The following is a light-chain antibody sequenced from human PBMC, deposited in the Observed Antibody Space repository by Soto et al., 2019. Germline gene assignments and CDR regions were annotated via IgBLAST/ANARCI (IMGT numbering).Light chain of an antibody. Sequence: DIQMTQSPSSLSASVGDRVTITCRASQNISNYLAWYQQKPGEVPKLLIYAASTLQKGVQSRFSGGGSGTLFTLTISSLQPDDVATYYCQQYNSAPNTFGRGTRLEIK. V-gene: IGKV1-27*01. CDR2: AAS. CDR1: QNISNY. J-gene: IGKJ2*01. CDR3: QQYNSAPNT.